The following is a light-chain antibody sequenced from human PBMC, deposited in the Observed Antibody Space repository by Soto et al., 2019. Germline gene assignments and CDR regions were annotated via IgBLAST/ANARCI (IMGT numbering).Light chain of an antibody. V-gene: IGKV1-5*01. CDR1: QNIRNW. Sequence: RMIQSPSTLSASLGDSVTITFRASQNIRNWLAWYQQKPGKAPNPLIYDASSLKSGVPARFSGSGSGTEFTLTISSLQPDDFATYYCQQYNTYSTFGQGTRLEI. CDR3: QQYNTYST. J-gene: IGKJ5*01. CDR2: DAS.